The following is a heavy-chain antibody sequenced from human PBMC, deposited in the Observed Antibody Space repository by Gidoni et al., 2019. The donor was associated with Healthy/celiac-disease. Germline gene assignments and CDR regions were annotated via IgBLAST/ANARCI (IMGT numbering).Heavy chain of an antibody. CDR3: ASTDAVAGILPPI. CDR1: GFTFSSYA. V-gene: IGHV3-30-3*01. Sequence: QVQLVESGGGVVQPGRSLRLSCAASGFTFSSYAMHWVRQAPGKGLEWVAVISYDGSNKYYADSVKGRFTISRDNSKNTLYLQMNSLRAEDTAVYYCASTDAVAGILPPIWGQGTLVTVSS. D-gene: IGHD6-19*01. CDR2: ISYDGSNK. J-gene: IGHJ4*02.